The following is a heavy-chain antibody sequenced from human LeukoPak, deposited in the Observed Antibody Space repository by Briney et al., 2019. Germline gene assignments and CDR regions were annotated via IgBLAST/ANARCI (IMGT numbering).Heavy chain of an antibody. CDR2: ISGTGGSA. J-gene: IGHJ4*02. V-gene: IGHV3-23*01. Sequence: GGSLRLSCAASGFTFSSSAMSWVRQAPGKGLEWVSAISGTGGSASSADSVKGRFTISRDNSKNTLYLQMNSLRVEDTAVYYCAEDFDDWGQGTLVTVSS. CDR3: AEDFDD. CDR1: GFTFSSSA.